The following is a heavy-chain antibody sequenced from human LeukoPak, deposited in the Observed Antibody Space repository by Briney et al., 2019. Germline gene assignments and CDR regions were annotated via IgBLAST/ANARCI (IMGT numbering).Heavy chain of an antibody. Sequence: GGSLRLSCAASGFTFSSYAMHWVRQAPGKGLEWVAVISYDGSNKYYADSVKGRFTISRDNSKNTLYLQMNSLRAEDTAVYYCAKSSRGYSYGYYYYYYYMDVWGKGTTVTVSS. CDR2: ISYDGSNK. D-gene: IGHD5-18*01. J-gene: IGHJ6*03. CDR1: GFTFSSYA. CDR3: AKSSRGYSYGYYYYYYYMDV. V-gene: IGHV3-30*04.